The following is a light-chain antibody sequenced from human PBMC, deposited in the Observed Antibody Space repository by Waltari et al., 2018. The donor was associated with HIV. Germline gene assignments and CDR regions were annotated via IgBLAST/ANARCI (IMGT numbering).Light chain of an antibody. CDR3: TSYTGSTNLL. CDR2: EFT. Sequence: QSALTQPPSASGSPGQSVTISCTGPISDVGGYAYVSWYQHHPVKAPKTITYEFTKRPSGVPDRFSGTKSYYTPSLTGSGLQAADEAHYYCTSYTGSTNLLFGGGTKLTVL. CDR1: ISDVGGYAY. J-gene: IGLJ2*01. V-gene: IGLV2-8*01.